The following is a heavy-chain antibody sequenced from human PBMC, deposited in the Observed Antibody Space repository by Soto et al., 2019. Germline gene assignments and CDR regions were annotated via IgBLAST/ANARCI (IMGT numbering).Heavy chain of an antibody. D-gene: IGHD2-2*01. CDR2: LSDDGRKM. V-gene: IGHV3-30*04. CDR3: ARVRSSTYYYGLDV. Sequence: QVQLVESGGGVIPPGRSLRLSCVSSGFTFSNYAMHWVRQAPGKGLEWLSVLSDDGRKMYYAESVKGRFTISRDNSGNTLYLQLNSLRPQDTAVYYCARVRSSTYYYGLDVWGQGTTDTVS. J-gene: IGHJ6*02. CDR1: GFTFSNYA.